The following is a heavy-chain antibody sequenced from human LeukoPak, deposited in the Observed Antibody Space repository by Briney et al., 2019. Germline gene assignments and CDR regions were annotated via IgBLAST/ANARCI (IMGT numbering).Heavy chain of an antibody. D-gene: IGHD3-10*01. V-gene: IGHV3-43D*03. CDR1: VFTFDEYA. CDR3: AQFSRALALGSYYGYFDD. CDR2: SSWDCSRT. Sequence: GGGVTLSCTACVFTFDEYAMLWVRQAVPKGLEGVALSSWDCSRTYYEDSLKGGFTIPRESSINDCYLQVNGLSAEDTALYYCAQFSRALALGSYYGYFDDWGQGTLVTVSS. J-gene: IGHJ4*02.